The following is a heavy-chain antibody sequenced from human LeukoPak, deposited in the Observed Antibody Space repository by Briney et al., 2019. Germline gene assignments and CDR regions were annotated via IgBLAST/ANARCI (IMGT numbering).Heavy chain of an antibody. V-gene: IGHV3-23*01. Sequence: GGSLRLSCATSGFTFSSYAMSWVRQAPGKGLEWVSAISGSGGSTYYADSVKGRFTISRDNSKNTLYLQMNSLRAEDTAVYYCAKDSDYYDSSGYPDYWGQGTLVTVTS. D-gene: IGHD3-22*01. CDR2: ISGSGGST. CDR3: AKDSDYYDSSGYPDY. CDR1: GFTFSSYA. J-gene: IGHJ4*02.